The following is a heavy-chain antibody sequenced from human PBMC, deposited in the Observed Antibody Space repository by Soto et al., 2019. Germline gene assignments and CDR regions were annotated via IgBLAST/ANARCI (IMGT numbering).Heavy chain of an antibody. D-gene: IGHD4-4*01. Sequence: QVQLVESGGGVVQPGRSLRLSCAASGFTFSMYAMHWVRQAPGKGREWVAVISYDGSNKYYADSVKGRFTISRDNSKNTRYLQMNSLRAEDTAVYYCARPLWRDDYNWGYFDLWGRGTLVTVSS. CDR1: GFTFSMYA. CDR3: ARPLWRDDYNWGYFDL. CDR2: ISYDGSNK. J-gene: IGHJ2*01. V-gene: IGHV3-30-3*01.